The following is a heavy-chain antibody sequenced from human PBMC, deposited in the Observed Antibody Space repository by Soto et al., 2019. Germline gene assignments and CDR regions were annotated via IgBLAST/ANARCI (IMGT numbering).Heavy chain of an antibody. CDR3: AKGSQAIRPYHFDY. V-gene: IGHV3-23*01. J-gene: IGHJ4*02. CDR1: GFKFSSSA. Sequence: GGSLRLSCAASGFKFSSSAMSWVRQAPGKGLEWVSAISGSGGNTWYADSVKGRFTISRDNSENTLYLVLNSLRAEDTAVYYCAKGSQAIRPYHFDYWGLGTLVTVSS. CDR2: ISGSGGNT.